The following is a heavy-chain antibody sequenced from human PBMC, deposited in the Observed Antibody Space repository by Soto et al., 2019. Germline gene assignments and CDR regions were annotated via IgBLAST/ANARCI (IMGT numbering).Heavy chain of an antibody. CDR2: IVVGSGNT. Sequence: SVKVSCKASGFTFTSSAMQWVRQARGQRLEWIGWIVVGSGNTNYAQKFQERVTITRDMSTSTAYMELSSLRSEDTAVYYCAAGTPYYYDSSGYYHADLRLDYWGQGTLVTVS. CDR1: GFTFTSSA. D-gene: IGHD3-22*01. CDR3: AAGTPYYYDSSGYYHADLRLDY. V-gene: IGHV1-58*02. J-gene: IGHJ4*02.